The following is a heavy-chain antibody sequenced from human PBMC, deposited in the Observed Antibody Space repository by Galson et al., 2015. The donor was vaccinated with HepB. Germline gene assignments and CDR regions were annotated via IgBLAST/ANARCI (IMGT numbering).Heavy chain of an antibody. CDR1: GFTLSDYY. Sequence: SLRLSCAASGFTLSDYYMNWIRQAPGKGLEWVSYISSGTGYTNYADSVKGRFTISRDNTRNSLYLVMNTLKAEDTAVYYCARDPRSSSWEPTLDYWGQGTLVTVSS. V-gene: IGHV3-11*06. CDR2: ISSGTGYT. CDR3: ARDPRSSSWEPTLDY. D-gene: IGHD6-13*01. J-gene: IGHJ4*02.